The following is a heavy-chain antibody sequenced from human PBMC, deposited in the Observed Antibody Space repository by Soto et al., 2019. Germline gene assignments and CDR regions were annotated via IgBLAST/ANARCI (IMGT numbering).Heavy chain of an antibody. J-gene: IGHJ5*02. CDR2: IFHSGST. CDR3: VRGGIAGHWFDP. D-gene: IGHD2-15*01. CDR1: RAFINSGGFY. Sequence: QVQLQESGPGLVQPSETLSLTCSVSRAFINSGGFYYSWNRQPPGKGLEWLGYIFHSGSTLYTPSLRGRLTLSADTSRNQLSLHLTSVTAADTAVYYCVRGGIAGHWFDPWGQGILVTVSS. V-gene: IGHV4-31*03.